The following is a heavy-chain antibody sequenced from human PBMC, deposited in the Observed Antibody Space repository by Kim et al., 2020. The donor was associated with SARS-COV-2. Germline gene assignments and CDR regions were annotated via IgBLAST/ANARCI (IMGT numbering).Heavy chain of an antibody. D-gene: IGHD3-16*02. V-gene: IGHV4-39*01. CDR3: ARVPLYVWGSYRPPRSDY. Sequence: KSRVTIAVDTSKNQFSLKLSSVTAADTAVYYCARVPLYVWGSYRPPRSDYWGQGTLVTVSS. J-gene: IGHJ4*02.